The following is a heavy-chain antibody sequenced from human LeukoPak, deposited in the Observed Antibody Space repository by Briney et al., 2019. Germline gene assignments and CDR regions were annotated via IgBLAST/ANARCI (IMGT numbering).Heavy chain of an antibody. CDR1: GFTFSSYS. Sequence: GGSLRLSCAASGFTFSSYSMNWVRQAPGKGPEWVAIIWYDGSKTYYADSVKGRFTISRDNSKNTLYVQMNSLRIEDAAVYYCAKDTRYHGSGTYATAAFDIWGQGTMVTVSS. D-gene: IGHD3-10*01. V-gene: IGHV3-30*02. CDR3: AKDTRYHGSGTYATAAFDI. J-gene: IGHJ3*02. CDR2: IWYDGSKT.